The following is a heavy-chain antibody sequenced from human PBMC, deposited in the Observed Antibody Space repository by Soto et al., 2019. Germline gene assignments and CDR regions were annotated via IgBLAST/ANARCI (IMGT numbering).Heavy chain of an antibody. V-gene: IGHV3-23*01. CDR2: ISGSGSTT. Sequence: EVQLLESGGGLVQPGGSLRLSCAASGFTFSSYAMSWVRQTPGKGLEWVSAISGSGSTTYYADSVKGRFTISRDNSQDTVYLEVNGRRAEGRALYCCAGEVRPSAYWGQGTLVTVCS. D-gene: IGHD3-22*01. J-gene: IGHJ4*02. CDR3: AGEVRPSAY. CDR1: GFTFSSYA.